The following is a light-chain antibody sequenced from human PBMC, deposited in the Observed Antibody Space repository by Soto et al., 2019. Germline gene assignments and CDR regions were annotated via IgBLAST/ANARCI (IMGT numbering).Light chain of an antibody. CDR3: AAWDDSLNDVV. J-gene: IGLJ2*01. CDR1: STNIGRNT. V-gene: IGLV1-44*01. Sequence: QSVLTQTPSASGTPGQWVSLSCSGSSTNIGRNTVIWYQQVPGATPNVLIYSSSQRPSGVPDRFSGSKSGTSASLAISGLQSYDEADYYCAAWDDSLNDVVFGGGTKLTVL. CDR2: SSS.